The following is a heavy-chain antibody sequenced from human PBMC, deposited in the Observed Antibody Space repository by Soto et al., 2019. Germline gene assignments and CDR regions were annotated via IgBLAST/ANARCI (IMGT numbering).Heavy chain of an antibody. CDR3: AREGRGKKAGYNGLVSLGY. Sequence: QVQLVQSGAEVKTPGSSLKVSCKVSGSRFSNYVISWVRQAPGHGLEGLGRIIPIFNSTKYAQSFQGRVTITADKSTSTASLEVSSLRSDDTAVYYCAREGRGKKAGYNGLVSLGYWGQGTLVTVSS. J-gene: IGHJ4*02. CDR1: GSRFSNYV. D-gene: IGHD2-2*02. CDR2: IIPIFNST. V-gene: IGHV1-69*06.